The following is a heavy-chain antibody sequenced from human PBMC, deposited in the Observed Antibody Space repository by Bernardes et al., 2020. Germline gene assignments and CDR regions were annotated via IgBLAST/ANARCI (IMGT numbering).Heavy chain of an antibody. V-gene: IGHV4-38-2*01. J-gene: IGHJ4*02. D-gene: IGHD6-6*01. CDR1: GFSISSDYS. Sequence: TLSLPCAVSGFSISSDYSWGWIRQPPGKGLEWIGSIYHAGNTYYNPSLKSRVTISLDTSNNEFPLKLTSVTAADTAIYYCARTNSPAGRARFDIWGQGTLVTISS. CDR3: ARTNSPAGRARFDI. CDR2: IYHAGNT.